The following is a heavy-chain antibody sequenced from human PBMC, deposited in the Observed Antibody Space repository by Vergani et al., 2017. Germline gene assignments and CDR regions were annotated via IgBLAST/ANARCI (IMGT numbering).Heavy chain of an antibody. CDR3: ARECLGELSLRTFDY. D-gene: IGHD3-16*02. J-gene: IGHJ4*02. CDR2: IYYSGST. Sequence: QVQLQESGPGLVKPSQTLSLTCTVSGGSISSDDYYWSWIRQPPGKGLEWIGYIYYSGSTYYNPSLKSRVTISVDTSKNQFSLKLSSVTAADTAVYYCARECLGELSLRTFDYWGQGTLVTVSS. V-gene: IGHV4-30-4*08. CDR1: GGSISSDDYY.